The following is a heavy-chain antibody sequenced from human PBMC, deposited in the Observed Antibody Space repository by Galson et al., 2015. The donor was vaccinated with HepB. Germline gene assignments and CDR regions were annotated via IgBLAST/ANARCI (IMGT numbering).Heavy chain of an antibody. Sequence: SLRLSCAASGFTFSSYSMNWVRQAPGKGLEWVSSISSSSSYIYYADSVKGRFTISRDNAKNSLYLQMNSLRAEDTAVYYCARDRGNWNDLCYFDYWGQGTLVTISS. CDR2: ISSSSSYI. D-gene: IGHD1-1*01. V-gene: IGHV3-21*01. J-gene: IGHJ4*02. CDR1: GFTFSSYS. CDR3: ARDRGNWNDLCYFDY.